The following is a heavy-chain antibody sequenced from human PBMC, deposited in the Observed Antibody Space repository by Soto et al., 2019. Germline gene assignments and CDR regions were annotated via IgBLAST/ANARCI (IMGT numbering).Heavy chain of an antibody. CDR2: IYHSGST. V-gene: IGHV4-30-2*01. CDR3: ARGRYCSSTSCSPGVYYFDY. J-gene: IGHJ4*01. CDR1: GGSISSGGYS. D-gene: IGHD2-2*01. Sequence: SETLSLTCAVSGGSISSGGYSWSWIRQPPGKGLEWIGYIYHSGSTYYNPSLKSRVTISVDRSKNQFSLKLSSVTAADTAVYYCARGRYCSSTSCSPGVYYFDYWGQGTLVTVS.